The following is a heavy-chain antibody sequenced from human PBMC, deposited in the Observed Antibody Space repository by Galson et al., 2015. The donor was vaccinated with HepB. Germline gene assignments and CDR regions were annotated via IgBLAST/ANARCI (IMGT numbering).Heavy chain of an antibody. CDR2: ISYDGSNK. CDR1: GFTFSSYA. D-gene: IGHD3-22*01. V-gene: IGHV3-30*04. CDR3: ARDTYYYDTPGFDY. J-gene: IGHJ4*02. Sequence: SLRLSCAASGFTFSSYAMHWVRQAPGKGLEWVAVISYDGSNKYYADSVKGRFTISRDNSKNTLYLQMNSLRAEDTAVYYCARDTYYYDTPGFDYWGQGTLVTVSS.